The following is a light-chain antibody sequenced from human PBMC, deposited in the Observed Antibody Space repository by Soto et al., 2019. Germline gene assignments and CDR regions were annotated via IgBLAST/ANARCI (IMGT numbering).Light chain of an antibody. J-gene: IGKJ1*01. CDR2: GAS. CDR3: QQYNNWPWT. Sequence: EIVITQSPATLSVSPGGRATLSCRASQSISDTLAWYQQKPGQAPRLLIHGASTRTTGFPARFSGSGSGTDFTLTISSLRSEDFAVYYCQQYNNWPWTFAQGTKVDNK. V-gene: IGKV3-15*01. CDR1: QSISDT.